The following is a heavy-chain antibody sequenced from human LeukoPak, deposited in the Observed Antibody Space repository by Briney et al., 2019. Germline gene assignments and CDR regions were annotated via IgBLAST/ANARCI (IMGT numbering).Heavy chain of an antibody. CDR3: ASTLTVVGPLDY. J-gene: IGHJ4*02. V-gene: IGHV1-2*02. Sequence: ASVKVSCKASGYTFTGYYIHWVRQAPGQGLEWMGWINPNSGGRKYAQKVQGRVTMTRDTYMSTVYMELSRLTSDDTAVYYCASTLTVVGPLDYWGQGTLVPVSS. CDR2: INPNSGGR. D-gene: IGHD6-19*01. CDR1: GYTFTGYY.